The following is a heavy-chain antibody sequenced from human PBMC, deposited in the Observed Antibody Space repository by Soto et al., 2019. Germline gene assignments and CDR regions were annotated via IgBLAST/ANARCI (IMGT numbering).Heavy chain of an antibody. CDR3: ARDERGRDSSSPRPYYYYGMDV. D-gene: IGHD6-6*01. CDR2: IYHSGST. Sequence: SETLSLTCAVSGGSISSSNWWSWVRQPPGKGLEWIGEIYHSGSTNYNPSLKSRVTISVDKSKNQFSLKLSSVTAADTAVYYCARDERGRDSSSPRPYYYYGMDVWGQGTTVTVSS. J-gene: IGHJ6*02. V-gene: IGHV4-4*02. CDR1: GGSISSSNW.